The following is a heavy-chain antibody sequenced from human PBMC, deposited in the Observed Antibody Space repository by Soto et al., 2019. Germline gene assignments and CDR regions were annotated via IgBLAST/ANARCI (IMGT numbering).Heavy chain of an antibody. CDR1: GGSISSYY. CDR3: ARAVRTLFGNGGYSYGLDY. V-gene: IGHV4-59*01. J-gene: IGHJ4*02. CDR2: IYYSGST. D-gene: IGHD5-18*01. Sequence: SETLSLTCTVSGGSISSYYWSWIRQPPGKGLEWIGYIYYSGSTNYNPSLKSRVTISVDTSKNQFSLKLSSVTAADTAVYYCARAVRTLFGNGGYSYGLDYWGQRTPVTVSS.